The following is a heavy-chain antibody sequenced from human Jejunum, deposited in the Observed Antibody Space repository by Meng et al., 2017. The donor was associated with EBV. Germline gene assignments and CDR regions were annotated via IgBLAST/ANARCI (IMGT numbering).Heavy chain of an antibody. Sequence: VQLVQSGAEVKQPGASVRFSCKASGYTFTGYFIHWVRQAPGQGLEWMGRINPNSGGTSYTQKFQGRVTMTRDTSITTAYMELSRLGSDDTAVYYCARDYSDSSRQGYWGQGTLVTVSS. CDR3: ARDYSDSSRQGY. CDR2: INPNSGGT. CDR1: GYTFTGYF. D-gene: IGHD3-22*01. J-gene: IGHJ4*02. V-gene: IGHV1-2*06.